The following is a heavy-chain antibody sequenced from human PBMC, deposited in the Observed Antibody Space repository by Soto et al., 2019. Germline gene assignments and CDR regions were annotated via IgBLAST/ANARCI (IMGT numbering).Heavy chain of an antibody. J-gene: IGHJ4*02. CDR1: GGSISSGDYY. Sequence: SETLSLTCTVSGGSISSGDYYWSWIRQPPGKGLEWIGYIYYSGSTYYNPSLKSRVTISVDTSKNQFSLKLSSVTAADTAVYYCARHMGDIVVVPAAETFDYWGQGTLVNVSS. CDR2: IYYSGST. CDR3: ARHMGDIVVVPAAETFDY. V-gene: IGHV4-30-4*01. D-gene: IGHD2-2*01.